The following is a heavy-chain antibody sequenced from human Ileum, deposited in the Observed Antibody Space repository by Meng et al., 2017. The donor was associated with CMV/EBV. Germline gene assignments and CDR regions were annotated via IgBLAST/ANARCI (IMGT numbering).Heavy chain of an antibody. CDR1: GYTFTSYG. D-gene: IGHD3-22*01. V-gene: IGHV1-18*01. CDR2: SSYNGNT. CDR3: ARTGASGYSYGHY. J-gene: IGHJ4*02. Sequence: ASVKVSCKTSGYTFTSYGISWVRLAPGQGLEWMGWSSYNGNTKYAQQFQGRVTMTTDTSTSTAYMGLRSLRSDDTAVYYCARTGASGYSYGHYWGQGTLVTVSS.